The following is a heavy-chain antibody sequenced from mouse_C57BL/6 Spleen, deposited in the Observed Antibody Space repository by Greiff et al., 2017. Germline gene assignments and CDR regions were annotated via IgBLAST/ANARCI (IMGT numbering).Heavy chain of an antibody. Sequence: VKLMESGAELARPGASVKLSCKASGYTFTSYGISWVKQRPGQGLEWIGEIYPRSGNTYYNEKFKGKATLTADKSSSTAYMELRSLTSEASAVYFCARGGDYGGFGDWGQGATLTVSS. CDR1: GYTFTSYG. CDR2: IYPRSGNT. J-gene: IGHJ2*01. CDR3: ARGGDYGGFGD. V-gene: IGHV1-81*01. D-gene: IGHD1-1*01.